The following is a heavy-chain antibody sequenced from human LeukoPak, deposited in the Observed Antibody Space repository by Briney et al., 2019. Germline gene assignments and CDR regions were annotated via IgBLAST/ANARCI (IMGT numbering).Heavy chain of an antibody. D-gene: IGHD3-10*01. V-gene: IGHV3-53*01. Sequence: PGGSLRLSCAASDFTFSRNYMSWVRQAPGKGLEWVSVIFGGGGTDYADSVKGRFTISRDNSKNTLNLQMDSLRAEDTAVYYCASHNYGSGSYSFFDRWGQGTPVTVSS. CDR1: DFTFSRNY. CDR3: ASHNYGSGSYSFFDR. J-gene: IGHJ4*02. CDR2: IFGGGGT.